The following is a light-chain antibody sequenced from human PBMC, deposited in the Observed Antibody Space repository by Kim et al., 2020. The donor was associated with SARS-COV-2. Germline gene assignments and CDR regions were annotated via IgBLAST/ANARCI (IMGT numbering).Light chain of an antibody. V-gene: IGLV2-8*01. CDR2: EVS. CDR1: SSDVGGYNY. CDR3: SSYAGSNNFDV. J-gene: IGLJ1*01. Sequence: QSALTQPPSASGSPAQSVTISCTGTSSDVGGYNYVSWYQQHPGKAPKLMIYEVSKRPSGVPDRFSGSKSGNTASLTVSGLQAEDEADYYCSSYAGSNNFDVFGTGTKVTVL.